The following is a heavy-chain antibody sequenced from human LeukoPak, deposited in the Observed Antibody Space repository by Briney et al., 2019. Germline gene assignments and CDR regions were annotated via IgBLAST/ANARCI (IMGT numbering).Heavy chain of an antibody. Sequence: GGSLSLSCAASGFTFSSYWMHWVRQAPGKGLVWVSRIDTDGSSTIYADSVKGRFTISRDNAKNTLYLQINSLRAEDTAVYYCTRGYAGIDYWGQGTLVTVSS. V-gene: IGHV3-74*01. CDR3: TRGYAGIDY. D-gene: IGHD5-12*01. CDR1: GFTFSSYW. J-gene: IGHJ4*02. CDR2: IDTDGSST.